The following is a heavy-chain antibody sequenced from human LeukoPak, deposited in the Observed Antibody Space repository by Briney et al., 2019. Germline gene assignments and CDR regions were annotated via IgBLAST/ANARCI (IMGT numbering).Heavy chain of an antibody. V-gene: IGHV4-59*01. J-gene: IGHJ5*02. CDR3: ARVTTVTTYFRFDP. CDR2: IYYSGST. D-gene: IGHD4-11*01. CDR1: GYSISSYY. Sequence: SETLSLTCTVSGYSISSYYWSWIRQPPGKGLEWIGYIYYSGSTNYNPSLKSRVTISVDTSKNQFSLKLSSVTAADTAVYYCARVTTVTTYFRFDPWGQGTLVTVSS.